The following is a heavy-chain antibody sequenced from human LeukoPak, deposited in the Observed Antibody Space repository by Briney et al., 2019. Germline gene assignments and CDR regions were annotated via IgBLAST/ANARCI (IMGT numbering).Heavy chain of an antibody. CDR2: INWNGGST. CDR1: GFTFDDYG. CDR3: ARAGVVVVAATPFGDAFDI. V-gene: IGHV3-20*04. J-gene: IGHJ3*02. D-gene: IGHD2-15*01. Sequence: GGSLRLSCAASGFTFDDYGMSWVRQAPGKGLEWVSGINWNGGSTGYADSVKGRFTISRDNAKNSLYLQMNSLRAEDTALYYCARAGVVVVAATPFGDAFDIWGQGTMVTVSS.